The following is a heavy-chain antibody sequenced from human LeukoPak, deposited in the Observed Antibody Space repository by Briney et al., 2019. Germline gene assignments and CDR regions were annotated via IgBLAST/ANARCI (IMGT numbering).Heavy chain of an antibody. J-gene: IGHJ3*02. CDR3: AKGAYYYDSTEAGDAFDI. CDR2: ISGSGGST. Sequence: GGSLRLSCAASGFTFSSYAMSWVRQAPGKGLEWVSAISGSGGSTYYADSVKGRFTISRDNSKNTLYLQMNSLRAEDTAVYYCAKGAYYYDSTEAGDAFDIWGQGTMVTVSS. D-gene: IGHD3-22*01. CDR1: GFTFSSYA. V-gene: IGHV3-23*01.